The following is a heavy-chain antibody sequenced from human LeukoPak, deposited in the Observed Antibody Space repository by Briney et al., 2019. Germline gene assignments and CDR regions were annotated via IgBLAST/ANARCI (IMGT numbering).Heavy chain of an antibody. D-gene: IGHD4-11*01. V-gene: IGHV1-18*04. CDR1: GFRFSSFG. Sequence: GASVNVSCKASGFRFSSFGVSWVRQAPGQGLEWMGWISNYFGVTHYAEKFEDRVTMTVDTSTTTVYMELRSLKYDDTAIYYCARDSDYRGNGKGAWFDPWGQGTVVTVSS. CDR3: ARDSDYRGNGKGAWFDP. CDR2: ISNYFGVT. J-gene: IGHJ5*02.